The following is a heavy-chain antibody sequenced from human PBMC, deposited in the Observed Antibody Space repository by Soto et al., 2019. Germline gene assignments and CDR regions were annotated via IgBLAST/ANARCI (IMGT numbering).Heavy chain of an antibody. V-gene: IGHV1-69*13. CDR1: GGTISSYA. CDR2: IIPIFGTA. Sequence: ASVKASCKSSGGTISSYAISWVRQAPEQGLEWMGGIIPIFGTANYAQKFQGRVTITADESTSTAYMELSSLRSEDTAVYYCARDFVVGGPTINYYYGMDVWGQGTTVTVSS. CDR3: ARDFVVGGPTINYYYGMDV. D-gene: IGHD1-26*01. J-gene: IGHJ6*02.